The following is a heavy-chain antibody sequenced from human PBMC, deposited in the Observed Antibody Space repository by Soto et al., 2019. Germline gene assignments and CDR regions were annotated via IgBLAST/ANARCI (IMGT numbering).Heavy chain of an antibody. CDR1: GFTFDDYA. D-gene: IGHD6-19*01. Sequence: GGSLRLSCAASGFTFDDYAMNWVRQAPGKGLEWVSLISGGGGSTYYADSVKGRFTISRDNSKNSLYLQMNSLRTEDTALYYCAKDLPVTAVAGVFDYWGQGTLVTVSS. CDR2: ISGGGGST. CDR3: AKDLPVTAVAGVFDY. V-gene: IGHV3-43*02. J-gene: IGHJ4*02.